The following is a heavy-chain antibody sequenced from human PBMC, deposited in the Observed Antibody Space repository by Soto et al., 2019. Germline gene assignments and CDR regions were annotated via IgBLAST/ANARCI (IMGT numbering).Heavy chain of an antibody. Sequence: GGSLRLSCAASGFTFSSYSMNWVRQAPGKGLEWVSSISSSSSYIYYADSVKGRFTISRDNAKNSLYLQMNSLRAEDTAVYYCARGPRYCSSTSCRYFDYWGQGTLVTVSS. CDR2: ISSSSSYI. V-gene: IGHV3-21*01. CDR1: GFTFSSYS. J-gene: IGHJ4*02. CDR3: ARGPRYCSSTSCRYFDY. D-gene: IGHD2-2*01.